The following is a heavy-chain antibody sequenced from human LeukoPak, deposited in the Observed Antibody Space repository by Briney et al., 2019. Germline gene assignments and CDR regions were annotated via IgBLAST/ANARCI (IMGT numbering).Heavy chain of an antibody. CDR3: ARGDHGSRYFDL. V-gene: IGHV4-39*07. D-gene: IGHD3-10*01. J-gene: IGHJ2*01. CDR1: GGSISSSSYY. Sequence: PSETLSLTCTVSGGSISSSSYYWGWIRQPPGKGLEWIGSIYYSGSTYYNPSLKSRVTISVDTSKNQFSLKLSSVTAADTAVYYCARGDHGSRYFDLWGRGTLVTVSS. CDR2: IYYSGST.